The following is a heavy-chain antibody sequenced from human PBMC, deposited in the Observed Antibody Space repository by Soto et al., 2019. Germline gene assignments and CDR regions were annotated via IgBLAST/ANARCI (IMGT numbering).Heavy chain of an antibody. D-gene: IGHD2-15*01. Sequence: QVQLVQSGAEVKKPGSSVKVSCKASGGTFSSYAISWVRQAPGQGLEWMGGIIPIFGTANYAQKFQGRVTITEEESTSKAYRERSSLRSEDTAVYYCARSSSWFWSGGSCYSEYWGFDPWGQGTLVTVSS. CDR1: GGTFSSYA. V-gene: IGHV1-69*12. CDR3: ARSSSWFWSGGSCYSEYWGFDP. CDR2: IIPIFGTA. J-gene: IGHJ5*02.